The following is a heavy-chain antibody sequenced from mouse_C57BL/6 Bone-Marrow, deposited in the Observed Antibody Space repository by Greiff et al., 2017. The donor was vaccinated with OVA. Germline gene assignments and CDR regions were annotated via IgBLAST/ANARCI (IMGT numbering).Heavy chain of an antibody. CDR2: IDPENGDT. V-gene: IGHV14-4*01. J-gene: IGHJ3*01. CDR1: GFNIKDDY. CDR3: TASRIYDGYDRCAY. Sequence: EVHLVESGAELVRPGASVKLSCTASGFNIKDDYMHWVKQRPEQGLEWIGWIDPENGDTEYASKFQGKAPITADTSSNTAYLQLSSLTSEDTAVYYCTASRIYDGYDRCAYWGQGTLVTVSA. D-gene: IGHD2-3*01.